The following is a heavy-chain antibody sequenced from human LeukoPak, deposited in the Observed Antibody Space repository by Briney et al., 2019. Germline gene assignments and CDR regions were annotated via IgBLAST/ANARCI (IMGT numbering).Heavy chain of an antibody. D-gene: IGHD6-13*01. J-gene: IGHJ4*02. V-gene: IGHV3-23*01. CDR2: ISGSGGST. CDR1: GGTFSSYA. Sequence: GASVKVSCKASGGTFSSYAMSWVRQAPGKGLEWVSAISGSGGSTYYADSVKGRFTISRDNSKNTLYLQMNSLRAEDTAVYYCAKVRSSSWTGGYYFDYWGQGTLVTVSS. CDR3: AKVRSSSWTGGYYFDY.